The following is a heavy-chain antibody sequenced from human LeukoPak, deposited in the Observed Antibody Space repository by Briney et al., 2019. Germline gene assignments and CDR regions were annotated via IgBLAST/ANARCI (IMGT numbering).Heavy chain of an antibody. CDR2: ISESGGST. V-gene: IGHV3-23*01. D-gene: IGHD1-1*01. CDR3: AKGNAAFDI. Sequence: GGSLRLSCAASEFTFSNYAMSWVRQAPGKGLEWVSSISESGGSTYYADSGKGRFTVSRDNSKNTLYLQMNSLRVEDTAVYYCAKGNAAFDIWGQGTMVTVSS. CDR1: EFTFSNYA. J-gene: IGHJ3*02.